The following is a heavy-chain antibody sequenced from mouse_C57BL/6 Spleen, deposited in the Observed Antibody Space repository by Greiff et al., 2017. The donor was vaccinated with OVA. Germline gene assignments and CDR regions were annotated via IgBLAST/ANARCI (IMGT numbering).Heavy chain of an antibody. D-gene: IGHD1-1*01. Sequence: QVQLQQSGPELVKPGASVKISCKASGYAFSSSWMNWVKQRPGKGLEWIGRIYPGDGDTNYNGKFKGKAKLTADKSSSTAYMQLSSLTSEDSAVYFCARTYYYGSSYFPDYWGQGTTLTVSS. CDR2: IYPGDGDT. CDR3: ARTYYYGSSYFPDY. V-gene: IGHV1-82*01. CDR1: GYAFSSSW. J-gene: IGHJ2*01.